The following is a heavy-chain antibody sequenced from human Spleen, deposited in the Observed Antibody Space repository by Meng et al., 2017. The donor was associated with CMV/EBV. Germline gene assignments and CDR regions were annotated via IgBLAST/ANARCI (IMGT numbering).Heavy chain of an antibody. J-gene: IGHJ4*02. CDR1: GFTFSSYS. CDR3: ARRLEERWLRFDY. CDR2: ISSSSSYI. V-gene: IGHV3-21*01. Sequence: EVQLVESGGGLVMPGGSLRLSCAASGFTFSSYSMNWVRQAPGKGLEWVSSISSSSSYIYYADSVKGRFTISRDNAKNSLYLQMNSLRAEDTAVYYCARRLEERWLRFDYWGQGTLVTVSS. D-gene: IGHD5-12*01.